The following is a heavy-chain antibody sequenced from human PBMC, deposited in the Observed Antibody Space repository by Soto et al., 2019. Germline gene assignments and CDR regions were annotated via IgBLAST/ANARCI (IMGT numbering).Heavy chain of an antibody. Sequence: ASVKVSCKASGYTFTSYGISWVRQAPGQGLEWMGWISAYNGNTNYAQKFQGRVTMTADTSTDTAYMELSSLRSEDTAVYYCVGATSREFDYWGQGTLVTVSS. J-gene: IGHJ4*02. CDR3: VGATSREFDY. V-gene: IGHV1-18*01. D-gene: IGHD1-1*01. CDR2: ISAYNGNT. CDR1: GYTFTSYG.